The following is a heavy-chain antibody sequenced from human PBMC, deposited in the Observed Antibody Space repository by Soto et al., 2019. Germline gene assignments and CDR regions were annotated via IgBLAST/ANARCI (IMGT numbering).Heavy chain of an antibody. CDR1: GGSITSSSYY. J-gene: IGHJ4*02. CDR3: ARGLRFYGDYVY. D-gene: IGHD4-17*01. V-gene: IGHV4-39*01. CDR2: IYYSGRA. Sequence: SETLSLTCTVSGGSITSSSYYWGWIRQPPGKGLEWIGSIYYSGRAYYSPSLKSRVTISVDTSKNQFSLKLSSVTAADTAVYYCARGLRFYGDYVYWGQGTLVTVSS.